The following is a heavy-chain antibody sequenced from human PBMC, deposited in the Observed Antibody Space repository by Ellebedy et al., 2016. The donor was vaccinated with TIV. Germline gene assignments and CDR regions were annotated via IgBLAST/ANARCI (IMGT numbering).Heavy chain of an antibody. CDR2: IKQDGSEK. CDR3: ARDGGYCSGGSCPQSATDY. D-gene: IGHD2-15*01. CDR1: GFTFSSYA. Sequence: GGSLRLSXAASGFTFSSYAMSWVRQAPGKGLEWVANIKQDGSEKYYVDSVKGRFTISRDNAKNSLYLQMNSLRAEDTAVYYCARDGGYCSGGSCPQSATDYWGQGTLVTVSS. J-gene: IGHJ4*02. V-gene: IGHV3-7*01.